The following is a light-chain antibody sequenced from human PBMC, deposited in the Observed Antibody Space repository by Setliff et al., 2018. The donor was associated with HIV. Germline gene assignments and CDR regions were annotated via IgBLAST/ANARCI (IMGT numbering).Light chain of an antibody. J-gene: IGLJ1*01. Sequence: SVLTQPASVSGSPGQSITISCTGTSSDVGDYDFVSWFQQHPGKAPKLMIYEVSNRPSGVSNRFSGSKSGNTASLTISGLQAEDEADYYCNSYTGSSTGYVFGTGTKATVL. V-gene: IGLV2-14*01. CDR2: EVS. CDR1: SSDVGDYDF. CDR3: NSYTGSSTGYV.